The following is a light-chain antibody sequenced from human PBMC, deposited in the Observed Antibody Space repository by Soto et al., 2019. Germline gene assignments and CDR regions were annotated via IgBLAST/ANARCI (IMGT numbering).Light chain of an antibody. CDR3: QHYRTS. Sequence: EIVLTQSPGTLSLSPGERATLSGRASQSVSSSYLAWYQQKPGQAPRQLIYGASSRATGIPDRFSGSGSGTDFTLTITRLEPEDFAVYYCQHYRTSFGGGTRVEIK. CDR1: QSVSSSY. V-gene: IGKV3-20*01. J-gene: IGKJ4*01. CDR2: GAS.